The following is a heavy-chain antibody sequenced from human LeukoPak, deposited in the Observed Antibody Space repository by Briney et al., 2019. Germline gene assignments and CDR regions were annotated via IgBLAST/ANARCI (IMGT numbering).Heavy chain of an antibody. CDR3: ARVPIVVVPAAIYYYYYYMDV. CDR1: GGSFSGYY. V-gene: IGHV4-34*01. J-gene: IGHJ6*03. D-gene: IGHD2-2*01. Sequence: SETLSLTCAVYGGSFSGYYWSWIRQPPGKGLEWIGEINHSGSTNCNPSLKSRVTISVDTSKNQFSLKLSSVTAADTAVYYCARVPIVVVPAAIYYYYYYMDVWGKGTTVTVSS. CDR2: INHSGST.